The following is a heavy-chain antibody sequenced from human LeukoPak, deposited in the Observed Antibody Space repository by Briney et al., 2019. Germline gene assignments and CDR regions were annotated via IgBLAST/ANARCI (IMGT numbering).Heavy chain of an antibody. CDR1: GYTFTGNF. CDR2: INPNNGDT. CDR3: ARTRGTHISMAYLDS. D-gene: IGHD2/OR15-2a*01. J-gene: IGHJ4*02. Sequence: ASVKVSCKTSGYTFTGNFMHWVRQAPGQGPEWMGWINPNNGDTNYAQKFQGRVTMIRVTSITTAYMELSSLRSDDTAVYYCARTRGTHISMAYLDSWGQGTLVTVSS. V-gene: IGHV1-2*02.